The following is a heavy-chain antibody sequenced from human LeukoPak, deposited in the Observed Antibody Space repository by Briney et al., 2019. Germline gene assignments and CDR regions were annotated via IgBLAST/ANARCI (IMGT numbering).Heavy chain of an antibody. J-gene: IGHJ4*02. CDR2: INHSGST. CDR3: ASSSGSPITPFDY. V-gene: IGHV4-34*01. CDR1: GGSFSGYY. D-gene: IGHD1-26*01. Sequence: SETLSLTCAVYGGSFSGYYWSWIRQPPGKGLERIGEINHSGSTNYNPSLKSRVTISVDTSKNQFSLKLSSVTAADTAVYYCASSSGSPITPFDYWGQGTLVTVSS.